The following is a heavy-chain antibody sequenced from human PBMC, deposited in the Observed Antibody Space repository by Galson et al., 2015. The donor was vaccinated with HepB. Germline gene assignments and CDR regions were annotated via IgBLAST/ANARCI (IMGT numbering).Heavy chain of an antibody. CDR1: GFTFSDYY. Sequence: SLRLSCAASGFTFSDYYMSWIRQAPGKGLEWVSYISSSGSTIYYADSVKGRFTISRDNAKNSLYLQMNSLRAEDTAVYYCAKGKRTYGDKYNWFDPWGQGTLVTVSS. CDR2: ISSSGSTI. CDR3: AKGKRTYGDKYNWFDP. V-gene: IGHV3-11*01. D-gene: IGHD4-17*01. J-gene: IGHJ5*02.